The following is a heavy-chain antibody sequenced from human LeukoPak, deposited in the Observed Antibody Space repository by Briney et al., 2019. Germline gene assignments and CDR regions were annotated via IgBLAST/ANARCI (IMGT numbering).Heavy chain of an antibody. CDR1: GFTFSSYS. D-gene: IGHD3/OR15-3a*01. Sequence: QAGGSLRLSCAASGFTFSSYSMNWVRQAPGKGLEWVSYISSSSSTIYYADSVKGRFTISRDNAKNSLYLQMNSLRAEDTAVYYCARESGDWLFDGFDYWGQGTLVTVSS. J-gene: IGHJ4*02. CDR2: ISSSSSTI. CDR3: ARESGDWLFDGFDY. V-gene: IGHV3-48*04.